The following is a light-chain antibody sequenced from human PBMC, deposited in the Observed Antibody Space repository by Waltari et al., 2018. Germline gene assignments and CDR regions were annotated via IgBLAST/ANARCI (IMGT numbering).Light chain of an antibody. CDR3: QTGGHGTWV. Sequence: QLVLTQSPSASASLGASVKLTCTLRSGHSSHVIAWLQQRAEEGPRYLMKVNSDGSHSKGDEIPDRFSGSSSGAERYLTISNLQSEDEADYFCQTGGHGTWVFGGGTTLTVL. CDR2: VNSDGSH. V-gene: IGLV4-69*01. J-gene: IGLJ3*02. CDR1: SGHSSHV.